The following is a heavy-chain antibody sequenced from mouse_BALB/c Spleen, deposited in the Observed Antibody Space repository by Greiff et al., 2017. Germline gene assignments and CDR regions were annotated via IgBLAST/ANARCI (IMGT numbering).Heavy chain of an antibody. V-gene: IGHV14-3*02. D-gene: IGHD2-4*01. J-gene: IGHJ3*01. Sequence: VQLQQSGAELVKPGASVKLSCTASGFNIKDTYMHWVKQRPEQGLEWIGRIDPANGNTKYDPKFQGKATITADTSSNTAYLQLSSLTSEDTAVYYCASPTVITTGFAYWGQGTLVTVSA. CDR1: GFNIKDTY. CDR3: ASPTVITTGFAY. CDR2: IDPANGNT.